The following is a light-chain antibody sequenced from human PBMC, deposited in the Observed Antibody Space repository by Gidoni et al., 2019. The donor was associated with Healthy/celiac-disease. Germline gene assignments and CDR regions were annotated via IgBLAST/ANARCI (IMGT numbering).Light chain of an antibody. J-gene: IGKJ4*01. CDR3: HHRCHWLT. Sequence: EIVLTQSPATLSLSPGERATLSCRASQSVSSYLAWYQQKPGQAPRLLIYAASNRATGTPSSFSVSGSGSAFTLTIISLEPVDFAFYYCHHRCHWLTFGGGTKVEIK. CDR1: QSVSSY. V-gene: IGKV3-11*01. CDR2: AAS.